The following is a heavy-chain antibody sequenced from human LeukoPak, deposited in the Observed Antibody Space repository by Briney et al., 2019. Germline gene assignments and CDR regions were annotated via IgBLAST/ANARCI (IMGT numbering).Heavy chain of an antibody. V-gene: IGHV3-23*01. D-gene: IGHD1-26*01. J-gene: IGHJ6*03. CDR2: ISGSGGST. CDR1: GFTFSIYA. Sequence: GGSLRLSCAASGFTFSIYAMNWVRQAPGKGLEWVSSISGSGGSTYYADSVKGRFIISRDNSKNTLYLQMNSLRAEDTAVYYCAKVGASIDVWGKGTTVTVSS. CDR3: AKVGASIDV.